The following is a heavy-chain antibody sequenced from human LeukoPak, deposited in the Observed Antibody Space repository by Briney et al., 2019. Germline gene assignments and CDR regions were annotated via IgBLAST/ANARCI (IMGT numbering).Heavy chain of an antibody. CDR2: INHSGST. Sequence: SETLSLTCTVSGGSIGSSPYYWGWIRQPPGKGPEWIGEINHSGSTNYNPSLKSRVTISVDTSKNQFSLKLSSVTAADTAVYYCARGSIRGYSYGYHDAFDIWGQGTMVTVSS. D-gene: IGHD5-18*01. V-gene: IGHV4-39*07. CDR3: ARGSIRGYSYGYHDAFDI. J-gene: IGHJ3*02. CDR1: GGSIGSSPYY.